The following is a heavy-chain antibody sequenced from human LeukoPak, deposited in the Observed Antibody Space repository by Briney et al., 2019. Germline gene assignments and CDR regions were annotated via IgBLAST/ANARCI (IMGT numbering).Heavy chain of an antibody. J-gene: IGHJ2*01. CDR3: VKVESLSILGVAPRYFDL. CDR1: GLTFDDYA. Sequence: PGGCLRLSCAASGLTFDDYAMHWVRQAPGKGLECVSGINWNRYKIVFADSVKGRFNISRDNAKKSLYLQMNSLRVDDTAFYYCVKVESLSILGVAPRYFDLWGRGTLVNVST. V-gene: IGHV3-9*01. D-gene: IGHD3-3*02. CDR2: INWNRYKI.